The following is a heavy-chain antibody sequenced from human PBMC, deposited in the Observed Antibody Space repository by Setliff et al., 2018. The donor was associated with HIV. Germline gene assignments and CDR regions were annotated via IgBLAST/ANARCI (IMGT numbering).Heavy chain of an antibody. D-gene: IGHD6-19*01. J-gene: IGHJ4*02. Sequence: GESLKISCAASGFTFSSYNMNWVRQAPGKGLEWVSYISSSSSTIYYADSVKGRFTISRDNAKNSLYLQMNSLRAEDTAVYYCAKDLGSGWYGAPSDYWGQGTLVTVSS. CDR1: GFTFSSYN. V-gene: IGHV3-48*01. CDR3: AKDLGSGWYGAPSDY. CDR2: ISSSSSTI.